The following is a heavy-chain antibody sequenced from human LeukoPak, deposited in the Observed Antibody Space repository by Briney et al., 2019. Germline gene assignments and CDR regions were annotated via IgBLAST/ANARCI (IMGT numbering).Heavy chain of an antibody. J-gene: IGHJ6*02. CDR3: ARGGDYGDYWSSYYYGMDV. CDR1: GFTFSSYW. V-gene: IGHV3-7*01. D-gene: IGHD4-17*01. CDR2: IKQDGSEK. Sequence: PGGSLRLSCAASGFTFSSYWMSWVRQAPGKGLEWVANIKQDGSEKYYVDSVKGRFTISRDSAKNSLYLQMNSLRAEDTAVYYCARGGDYGDYWSSYYYGMDVWGQGTTVTVSS.